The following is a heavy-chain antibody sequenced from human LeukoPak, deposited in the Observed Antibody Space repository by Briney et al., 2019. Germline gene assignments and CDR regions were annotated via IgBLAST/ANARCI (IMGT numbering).Heavy chain of an antibody. CDR2: ISAYNGNT. Sequence: ASVKVSCKASGYTFTSYGISWVRQAPGQGLEWMGWISAYNGNTNYAQKLQGRVTMTTDTSTSTAYMELRSLRSDDTAVYYCARDFTPPAERRNFFYYGMDVWGQGTTVTVSS. D-gene: IGHD1-26*01. J-gene: IGHJ6*02. V-gene: IGHV1-18*01. CDR1: GYTFTSYG. CDR3: ARDFTPPAERRNFFYYGMDV.